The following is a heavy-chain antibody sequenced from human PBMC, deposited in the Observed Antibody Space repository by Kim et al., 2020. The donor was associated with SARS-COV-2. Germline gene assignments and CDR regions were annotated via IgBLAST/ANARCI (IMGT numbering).Heavy chain of an antibody. CDR2: IRSKAYGGTT. Sequence: GGSLRLSCTASGFTFGDYAMSWFRQAPGKGLEWVGFIRSKAYGGTTEYAASVKGRFTISRDDSKSIAYLQMNSLKTEDTAVYYCTRALTDSSSPQPANYWGQGTLVTVSS. CDR1: GFTFGDYA. D-gene: IGHD6-13*01. V-gene: IGHV3-49*03. CDR3: TRALTDSSSPQPANY. J-gene: IGHJ4*02.